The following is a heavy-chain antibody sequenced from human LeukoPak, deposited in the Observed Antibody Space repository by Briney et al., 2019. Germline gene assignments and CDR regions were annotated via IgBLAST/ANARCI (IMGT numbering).Heavy chain of an antibody. CDR1: GFTFSDYY. J-gene: IGHJ4*02. D-gene: IGHD4-23*01. CDR3: ARDYGGSSPFDY. Sequence: GSLRLSCAASGFTFSDYYMSWVRQAPGKGLEWVANIKQDGSEKYYVDSVKGRFTISRDNAKNSLYLQMNSLRAGDTAVYYCARDYGGSSPFDYWGQGTLVTVSS. CDR2: IKQDGSEK. V-gene: IGHV3-7*01.